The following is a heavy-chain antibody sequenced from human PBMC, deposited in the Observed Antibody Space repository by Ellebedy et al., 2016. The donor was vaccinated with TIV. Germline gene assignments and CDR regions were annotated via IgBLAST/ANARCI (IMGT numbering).Heavy chain of an antibody. J-gene: IGHJ4*02. V-gene: IGHV4-59*12. Sequence: MPSETLSLTCTVSGGSISSYYWSWIRQPPGKGLEWIGYIYYSGSTNYNPSLKSRVTISVDTSKNQFSLKLSSVTAADTAVYYCARGATVTTRGGNYFDYWGQGTLVTVSS. CDR1: GGSISSYY. D-gene: IGHD4-17*01. CDR3: ARGATVTTRGGNYFDY. CDR2: IYYSGST.